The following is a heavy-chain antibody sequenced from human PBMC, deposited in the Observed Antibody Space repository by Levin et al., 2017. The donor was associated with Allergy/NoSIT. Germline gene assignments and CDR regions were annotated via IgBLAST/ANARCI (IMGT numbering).Heavy chain of an antibody. CDR3: ARGWGSYRYYWFDP. CDR1: GGSISSGGYY. J-gene: IGHJ5*02. D-gene: IGHD3-16*02. V-gene: IGHV4-31*03. CDR2: IYYSGST. Sequence: PSETLSLTCTVSGGSISSGGYYWSWIRQHPGKGLEWIGYIYYSGSTYYNPSLKSRVTISVDTSKNQFSLKLSSVTAADTAVYYCARGWGSYRYYWFDPWGQGTLVTVSS.